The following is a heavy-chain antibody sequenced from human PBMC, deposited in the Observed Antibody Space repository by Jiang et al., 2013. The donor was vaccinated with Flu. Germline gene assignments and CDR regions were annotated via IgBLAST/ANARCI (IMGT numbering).Heavy chain of an antibody. CDR1: GGSISSGPYY. Sequence: GLVKPSQTLSLTCTVSGGSISSGPYYWSWIRQPAGKGLEWIGRFYNSGSSNYNPSLKSRVTISGDKSKNQFSLKLSSVTASDTAVYYCARELMGAARYDYWGQGTLVTVSS. D-gene: IGHD6-25*01. CDR3: ARELMGAARYDY. V-gene: IGHV4-61*02. J-gene: IGHJ4*02. CDR2: FYNSGSS.